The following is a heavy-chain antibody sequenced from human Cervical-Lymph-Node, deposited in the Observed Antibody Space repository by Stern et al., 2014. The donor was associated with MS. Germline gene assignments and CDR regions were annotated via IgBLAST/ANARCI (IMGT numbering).Heavy chain of an antibody. V-gene: IGHV4-31*03. CDR1: GGSISTDGYY. Sequence: QVQLQESGPGVAKPSQTLSLTCTVSGGSISTDGYYWTWIRQHPGKGLEWIGYIYYSGSTYYNPSLKSRVTMSLDTFKNQFSLNLSSVTAADTAIYYCARDDRGSSWYRFDFWGQGTLVTVSS. J-gene: IGHJ4*02. CDR3: ARDDRGSSWYRFDF. CDR2: IYYSGST. D-gene: IGHD6-13*01.